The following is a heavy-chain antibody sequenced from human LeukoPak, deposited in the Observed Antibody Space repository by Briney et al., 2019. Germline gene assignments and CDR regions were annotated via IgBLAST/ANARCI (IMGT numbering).Heavy chain of an antibody. Sequence: GSLRLSCAASGFTFSGYAMSWVRQAPGKGLEWIGEINHSGSTNYNPSLKSRVTISVDTSKNQFSLKLSSVTAADTAVYYCARGIAPVGYSYGRSGSYWYFDLWGRGTLVTVSS. D-gene: IGHD5-18*01. V-gene: IGHV4-34*01. CDR2: INHSGST. J-gene: IGHJ2*01. CDR3: ARGIAPVGYSYGRSGSYWYFDL. CDR1: GFTFSGYA.